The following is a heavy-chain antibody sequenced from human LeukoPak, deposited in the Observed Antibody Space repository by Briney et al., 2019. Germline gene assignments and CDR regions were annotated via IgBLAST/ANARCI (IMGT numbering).Heavy chain of an antibody. CDR3: ARDPWGYTAGVMDF. CDR1: GFTFSSYW. V-gene: IGHV3-74*01. CDR2: INTDGATT. J-gene: IGHJ4*02. D-gene: IGHD6-13*01. Sequence: PGGSLRLSCAASGFTFSSYWMHWVRQVPGKGLVWVSRINTDGATTTYADSVKGRFTISRDNAKSTLYLQMTSLGAEDTALYYCARDPWGYTAGVMDFWGLGTLVTVSS.